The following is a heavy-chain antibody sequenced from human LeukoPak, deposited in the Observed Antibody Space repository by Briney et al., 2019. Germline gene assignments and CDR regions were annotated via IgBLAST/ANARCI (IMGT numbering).Heavy chain of an antibody. D-gene: IGHD2-15*01. CDR3: ARDCSGGSCYSGFDY. CDR2: IYYSGST. CDR1: GGSISSYY. J-gene: IGHJ4*02. Sequence: SETLSLTCTVAGGSISSYYWSWIRQPPGKGLEGIGYIYYSGSTNYNPSLKSRVTISVDTSKNQFSLKLSSVTAADTAVYYCARDCSGGSCYSGFDYWGQGTLVTVSS. V-gene: IGHV4-59*01.